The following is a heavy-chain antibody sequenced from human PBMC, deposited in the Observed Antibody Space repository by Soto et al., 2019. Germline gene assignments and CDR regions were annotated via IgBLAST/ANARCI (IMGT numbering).Heavy chain of an antibody. Sequence: SVKVSCKASGGTFSSYAISWVRQAPGQGLEWMGGIIPIFGTANYAQKFQGRVTITADKSTSTAYMELSSLRSEDTAVYYCASPPDYGGNTFDYWGQGTLVTVSS. CDR2: IIPIFGTA. D-gene: IGHD4-17*01. V-gene: IGHV1-69*06. J-gene: IGHJ4*02. CDR1: GGTFSSYA. CDR3: ASPPDYGGNTFDY.